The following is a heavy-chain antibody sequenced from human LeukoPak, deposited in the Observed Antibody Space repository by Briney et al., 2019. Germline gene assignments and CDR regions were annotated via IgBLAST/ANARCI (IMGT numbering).Heavy chain of an antibody. D-gene: IGHD6-19*01. CDR3: ARAPRLAVAGTEFDY. Sequence: GGSLRLSCAASGFTFSSYSMNWVRQAPGKGLEWVSYISSSSSTIYYADSVKGRFTISRDNAKNSLYLQMNSLRAEGTAVYYCARAPRLAVAGTEFDYWGQGTLVTVSS. V-gene: IGHV3-48*01. CDR2: ISSSSSTI. J-gene: IGHJ4*02. CDR1: GFTFSSYS.